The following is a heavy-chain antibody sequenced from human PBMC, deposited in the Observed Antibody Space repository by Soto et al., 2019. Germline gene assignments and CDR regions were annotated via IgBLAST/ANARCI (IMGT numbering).Heavy chain of an antibody. D-gene: IGHD2-15*01. V-gene: IGHV4-34*01. CDR2: INHSGST. CDR3: ARGRFVYSWFDP. J-gene: IGHJ5*02. CDR1: GGSFSGYY. Sequence: QVQLQQWGAGLLKPSETLSLTCAVYGGSFSGYYWSWIRQPPGKGLEWIGEINHSGSTNYNPSLKIRVTISVDTSKNQFSLKLSSVTAADTAVYYCARGRFVYSWFDPWGQGTLVTVSS.